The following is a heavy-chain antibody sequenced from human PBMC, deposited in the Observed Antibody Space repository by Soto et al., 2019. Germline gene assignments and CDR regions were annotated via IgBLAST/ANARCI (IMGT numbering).Heavy chain of an antibody. CDR2: IYYSGST. CDR1: GGSISSGGYY. Sequence: PSETLSLTCTVSGGSISSGGYYWSWIRQHPGKGLEWIGYIYYSGSTYYNPSLKSRVTISVDTSKNQFSLKLSSVTAADTAVYYCARGYDFWSCWDPTGRYYYYGMDVWGQGTTVTVSS. J-gene: IGHJ6*02. V-gene: IGHV4-31*03. D-gene: IGHD3-3*01. CDR3: ARGYDFWSCWDPTGRYYYYGMDV.